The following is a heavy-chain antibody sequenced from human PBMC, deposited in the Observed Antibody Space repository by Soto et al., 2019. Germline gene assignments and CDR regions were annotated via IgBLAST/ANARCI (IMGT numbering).Heavy chain of an antibody. CDR1: GGSMRGQH. J-gene: IGHJ4*02. Sequence: QVQLQESGPGLVKPSETLSITCTVSGGSMRGQHWSWIRQPPGKGLEWIGHHSDSTNYNPSPKSRNTISTVTSTTQFSLKLSSVTVADTAGYYCATYTVGEGGRGYWGQGTLVTVSS. CDR3: ATYTVGEGGRGY. D-gene: IGHD3-16*01. V-gene: IGHV4-4*09. CDR2: HHSDST.